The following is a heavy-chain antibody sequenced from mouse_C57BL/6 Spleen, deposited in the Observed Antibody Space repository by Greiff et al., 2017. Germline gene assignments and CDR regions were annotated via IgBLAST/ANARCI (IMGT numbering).Heavy chain of an antibody. Sequence: EVQRVESGPGLVKPSQSLSLTCSVTGYSITSGYYWNWIRQFPGNKLEWMGYISYDGSNNYNPSLKNRISITRDTSKNQFFLKLNSVTTEDTATYYCAREGGLLYFDYWGQGTTLTVSS. J-gene: IGHJ2*01. CDR3: AREGGLLYFDY. CDR2: ISYDGSN. V-gene: IGHV3-6*01. D-gene: IGHD2-3*01. CDR1: GYSITSGYY.